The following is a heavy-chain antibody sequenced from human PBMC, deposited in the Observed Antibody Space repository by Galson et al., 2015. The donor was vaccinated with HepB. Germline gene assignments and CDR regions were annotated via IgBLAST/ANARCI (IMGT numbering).Heavy chain of an antibody. D-gene: IGHD4-17*01. CDR1: GFTFTSSA. V-gene: IGHV1-58*01. CDR2: IVVGSGNT. J-gene: IGHJ6*02. Sequence: SVKVSCKASGFTFTSSAVQWVRQARGQRLEWIGWIVVGSGNTNYAQKFQERVTITRDMSTSTAYMELSGLKSEDTAVYYCAATTDPDYYYYGMDVWGQGTTVTVSS. CDR3: AATTDPDYYYYGMDV.